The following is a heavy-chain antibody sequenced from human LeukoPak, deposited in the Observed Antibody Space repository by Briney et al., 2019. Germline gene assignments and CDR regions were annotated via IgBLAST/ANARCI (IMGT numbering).Heavy chain of an antibody. J-gene: IGHJ5*02. Sequence: ASVKVSCKASGYTFISYGITWLRQAPGQGLEWMGWISGYNGNTNYAPTFQGRVTMTTDTSTSTAYMELGSLISDDTAVYYCAREVERGTTWFDPWGQGTLVSVSS. CDR3: AREVERGTTWFDP. CDR2: ISGYNGNT. CDR1: GYTFISYG. D-gene: IGHD1-1*01. V-gene: IGHV1-18*01.